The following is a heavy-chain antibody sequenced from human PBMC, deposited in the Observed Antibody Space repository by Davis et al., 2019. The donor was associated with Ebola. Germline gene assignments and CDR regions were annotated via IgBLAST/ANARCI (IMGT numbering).Heavy chain of an antibody. CDR2: IKEDGSVK. V-gene: IGHV3-7*03. Sequence: PGGSLRLSCAASGFTVSSNYMNWGRQAPGKGLEWVAHIKEDGSVKDYVDSVKGRFTISRDNAKNSVYLQMNSLGVEDTAVYYCVRDGWGSLFDYWGQGTLVTVSS. J-gene: IGHJ4*02. CDR3: VRDGWGSLFDY. CDR1: GFTVSSNY. D-gene: IGHD7-27*01.